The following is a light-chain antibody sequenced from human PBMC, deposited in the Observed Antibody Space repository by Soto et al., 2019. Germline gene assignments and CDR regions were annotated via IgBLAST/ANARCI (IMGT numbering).Light chain of an antibody. CDR1: SSNIGAGYD. Sequence: QSVLTQPPSVSGAPGQRVTISCTGSSSNIGAGYDVHWYQQLPGTAPKLLIYGNSNRPSGVPDRFSGSKSGTSASLAITGLQAEDEADYYCQSSDSSLNVFGTGTKVPS. V-gene: IGLV1-40*01. CDR2: GNS. CDR3: QSSDSSLNV. J-gene: IGLJ1*01.